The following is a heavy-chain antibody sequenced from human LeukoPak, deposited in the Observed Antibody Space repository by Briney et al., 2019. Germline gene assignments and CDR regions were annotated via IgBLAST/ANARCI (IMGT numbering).Heavy chain of an antibody. CDR1: GFTFSSYS. V-gene: IGHV3-23*01. D-gene: IGHD3-22*01. Sequence: GGSLRLSCAASGFTFSSYSMNWVRQAPGKGLEWVSAISGSGGSTYYADSVKGRFTISRDNSKNTLYLQMNSLRAEDTAVYYCAKASTYYYDSSGYYYWGYYFDYWGQGTLVTVSS. J-gene: IGHJ4*02. CDR3: AKASTYYYDSSGYYYWGYYFDY. CDR2: ISGSGGST.